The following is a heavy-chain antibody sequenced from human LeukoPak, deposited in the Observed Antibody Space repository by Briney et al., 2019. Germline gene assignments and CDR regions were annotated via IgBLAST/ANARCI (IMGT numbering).Heavy chain of an antibody. V-gene: IGHV3-48*02. J-gene: IGHJ4*02. D-gene: IGHD5-18*01. Sequence: VGSLRLSCAGSGLTFSSYNMIWVGQAPGKGLEGLEYIRDSDNTIYYANSVKGRFTISRDNAKSALYLQMNSLRDEDTAVYYCARDSGYTYGHGFDSWGQGTLVTVSS. CDR3: ARDSGYTYGHGFDS. CDR1: GLTFSSYN. CDR2: IRDSDNTI.